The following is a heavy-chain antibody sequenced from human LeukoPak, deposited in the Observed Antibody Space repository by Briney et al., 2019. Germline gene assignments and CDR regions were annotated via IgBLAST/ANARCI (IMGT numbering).Heavy chain of an antibody. CDR2: IYYSGST. V-gene: IGHV4-59*01. CDR1: GGSISSYY. D-gene: IGHD5-18*01. J-gene: IGHJ4*02. Sequence: SEALSLTCTVSGGSISSYYWSWIRQPPGKGLEWIGYIYYSGSTNYNPSLKSRVTISVDTSKNQFSLKLSSVTAADTAVYYCATRGYSYGYGDYFDYWGQGTLVTVSS. CDR3: ATRGYSYGYGDYFDY.